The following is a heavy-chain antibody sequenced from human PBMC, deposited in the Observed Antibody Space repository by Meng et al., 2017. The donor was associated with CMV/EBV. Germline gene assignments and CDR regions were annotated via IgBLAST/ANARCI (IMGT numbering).Heavy chain of an antibody. CDR2: ISYDGSNK. CDR3: ARDRIAVAGTSGSFDY. J-gene: IGHJ4*02. CDR1: GFTFSSYA. V-gene: IGHV3-30*04. Sequence: GESLKISCAASGFTFSSYAMHWVRQAPGKGLEWVAVISYDGSNKYYADSVKGRFTISRDNSKNTLYLQMNSLRAEDTAVYYCARDRIAVAGTSGSFDYWGQGTLVTVFS. D-gene: IGHD6-19*01.